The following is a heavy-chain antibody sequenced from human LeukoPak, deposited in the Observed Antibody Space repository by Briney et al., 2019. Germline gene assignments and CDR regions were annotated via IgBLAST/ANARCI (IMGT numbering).Heavy chain of an antibody. CDR2: IYYSGST. V-gene: IGHV4-61*01. J-gene: IGHJ4*02. CDR1: GGSVSSGSYY. CDR3: ARSSRHPYYYGSGHFDY. D-gene: IGHD3-10*01. Sequence: SETLSLTCTVSGGSVSSGSYYWSWIRQPPGKGLEWIGYIYYSGSTNYNPSLKSRVTISVDTSKNQFSLKLSSVTAADTAVYYCARSSRHPYYYGSGHFDYWGQGTLVTVSS.